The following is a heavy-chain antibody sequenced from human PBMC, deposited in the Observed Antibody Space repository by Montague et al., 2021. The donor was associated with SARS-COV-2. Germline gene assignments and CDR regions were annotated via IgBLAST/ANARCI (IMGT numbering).Heavy chain of an antibody. V-gene: IGHV4-34*01. J-gene: IGHJ4*02. CDR1: GGSFSGYY. D-gene: IGHD4-17*01. CDR3: ARGSTVTHY. CDR2: INHSGST. Sequence: SETLSLTCAVYGGSFSGYYWSWIRQPPGKGLEWIGEINHSGSTNYNPSLKSRVTISVDTSKNQFSLMLSSVTAADTAVYYCARGSTVTHYWGQGTLVTVSS.